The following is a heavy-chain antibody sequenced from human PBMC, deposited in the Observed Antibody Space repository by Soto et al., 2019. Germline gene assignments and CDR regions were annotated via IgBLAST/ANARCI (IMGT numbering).Heavy chain of an antibody. CDR2: INAGNGNT. J-gene: IGHJ1*01. V-gene: IGHV1-3*01. D-gene: IGHD1-1*01. CDR3: ARDSATGTYFQH. CDR1: GYTLTSEA. Sequence: ASAKVTCEAPGYTLTSEALHWVRQAPGQRLEWMGWINAGNGNTKYSQKFQGRVTITRDTSASTAYMELSSLRSEDTAVYYCARDSATGTYFQHWGQGTLVTVSS.